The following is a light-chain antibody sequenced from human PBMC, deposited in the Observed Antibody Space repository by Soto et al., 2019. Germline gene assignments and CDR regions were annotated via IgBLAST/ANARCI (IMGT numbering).Light chain of an antibody. CDR1: QSVSSSY. CDR2: GAS. CDR3: QQYRSSPVAT. Sequence: EIVLTQSPGTLSLSPGERATLSCRASQSVSSSYLAWYQQKPGQAPRLLIYGASSRATGIPDRFSGSGSGTDFTLTISRLEPEDFAVYYCQQYRSSPVATFGPETKVDIK. J-gene: IGKJ3*01. V-gene: IGKV3-20*01.